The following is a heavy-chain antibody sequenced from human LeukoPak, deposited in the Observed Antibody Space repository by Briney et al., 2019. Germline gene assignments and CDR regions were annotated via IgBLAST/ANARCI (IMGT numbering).Heavy chain of an antibody. CDR2: IKQDGSEK. V-gene: IGHV3-7*01. D-gene: IGHD3-22*01. CDR3: ARYTSGYYNN. Sequence: GGSLRLSCAASGFTFSNDWMTGVRQAPGKGLEWVANIKQDGSEKYYVDSVKGRFTVSRDNAKNSLYLQMNSLRAEDTAVYYCARYTSGYYNNWGQGTLVTVSS. CDR1: GFTFSNDW. J-gene: IGHJ4*02.